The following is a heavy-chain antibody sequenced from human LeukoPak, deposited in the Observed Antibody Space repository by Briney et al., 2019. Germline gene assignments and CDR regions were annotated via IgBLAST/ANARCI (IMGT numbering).Heavy chain of an antibody. CDR1: GFTVSSNY. V-gene: IGHV3-53*01. Sequence: PGGSLRLSCAASGFTVSSNYMSWVRQAPGKGLEWVSVIYSGGSTYYADSVKGRFTISRDNSKNTLYLQMNSLRAEDTAVYYCAWRNYYDSSGSFDYWGQGTLVTVSS. CDR3: AWRNYYDSSGSFDY. J-gene: IGHJ4*02. CDR2: IYSGGST. D-gene: IGHD3-22*01.